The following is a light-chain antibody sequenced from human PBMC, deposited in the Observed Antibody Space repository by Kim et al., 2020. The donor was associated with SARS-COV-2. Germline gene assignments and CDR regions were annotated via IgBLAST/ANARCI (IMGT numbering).Light chain of an antibody. CDR3: AAWDDSLDGWV. CDR1: SSIIGYNN. CDR2: GNN. J-gene: IGLJ3*02. V-gene: IGLV1-44*01. Sequence: QSVVTQPPSASGTPGQRVTISCSGSSSIIGYNNINWYQRVPGTAPRLLIYGNNQRPSGVPDRFSGSKSGTSASLAISGLQSEDEADYHCAAWDDSLDGWVFGGGTKLTVL.